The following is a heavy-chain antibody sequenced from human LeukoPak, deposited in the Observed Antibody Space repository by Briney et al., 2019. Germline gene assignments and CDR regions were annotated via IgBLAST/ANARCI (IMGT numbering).Heavy chain of an antibody. CDR1: GGSVSSGSYY. J-gene: IGHJ4*02. CDR2: IYYSGSS. CDR3: ATVVRSWDYFDY. V-gene: IGHV4-61*01. Sequence: SDTLSLTCTVSGGSVSSGSYYWSWIRQPPGKGLEWIGYIYYSGSSNYNPSLKSRVTISVDTSKNQFSMWLSSVTAADTAVYYCATVVRSWDYFDYWGQGTLVTVSS. D-gene: IGHD2/OR15-2a*01.